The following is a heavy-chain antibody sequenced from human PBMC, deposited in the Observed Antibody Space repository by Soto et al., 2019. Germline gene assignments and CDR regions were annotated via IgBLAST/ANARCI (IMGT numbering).Heavy chain of an antibody. CDR1: GFTFSSYA. CDR2: ISGSGGST. Sequence: GGSLRLSGAASGFTFSSYAMSWVRQAPGKGLEWVSAISGSGGSTYYADSVKGRFTISRDNSKNTLYLQMNSLRAEDTAVYYCAKDSGRKWELLRPYYYYGMDVWGQGTTVTVSS. V-gene: IGHV3-23*01. J-gene: IGHJ6*02. D-gene: IGHD1-26*01. CDR3: AKDSGRKWELLRPYYYYGMDV.